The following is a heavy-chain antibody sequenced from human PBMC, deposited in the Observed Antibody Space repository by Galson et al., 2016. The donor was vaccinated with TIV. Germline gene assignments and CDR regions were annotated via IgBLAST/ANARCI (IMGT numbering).Heavy chain of an antibody. CDR2: INSDGTSR. CDR3: ASSGWYSLDAFNI. D-gene: IGHD6-19*01. J-gene: IGHJ3*02. V-gene: IGHV3-74*01. CDR1: GFTFSTHW. Sequence: SLRLSCAASGFTFSTHWMHWVRQVPGKGLVWISRINSDGTSRSYVDSVKGRFTISRDNAKNTLYLQVNSLRAEDTAMYYCASSGWYSLDAFNIWGQGTMVTVSS.